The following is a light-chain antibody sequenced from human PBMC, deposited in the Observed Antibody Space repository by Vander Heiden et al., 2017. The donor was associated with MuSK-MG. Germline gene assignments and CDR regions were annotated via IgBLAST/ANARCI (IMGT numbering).Light chain of an antibody. CDR1: NIGSKS. Sequence: SYVLTQPPSVSVAPGQTARITCGGNNIGSKSVQWYQKKSGQAPVLVVCDDSDRPSGIPERFSGSNSGNTATLTISRVEAGDEADYYCQVWDNSSDLWLFGGGTKVTVL. CDR2: DDS. V-gene: IGLV3-21*02. CDR3: QVWDNSSDLWL. J-gene: IGLJ3*02.